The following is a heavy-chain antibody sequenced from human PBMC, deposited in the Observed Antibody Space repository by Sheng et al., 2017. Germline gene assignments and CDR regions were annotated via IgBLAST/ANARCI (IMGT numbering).Heavy chain of an antibody. D-gene: IGHD3-9*01. CDR3: ATAYVFTIFWPYYGMDV. V-gene: IGHV3-11*04. CDR1: GFTFSDYY. Sequence: QVQLVESGGGLVKPGGSLRLSCAASGFTFSDYYMSWIRQAPGKGLEWVSYISSSGSTIYYADSVKGRFTISRDNAKNSLYLQMNSLRAEDTAVYYCATAYVFTIFWPYYGMDVWGQGTTVTVSS. J-gene: IGHJ6*02. CDR2: ISSSGSTI.